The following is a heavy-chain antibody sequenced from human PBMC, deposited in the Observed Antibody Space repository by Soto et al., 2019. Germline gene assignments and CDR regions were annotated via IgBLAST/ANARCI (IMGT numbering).Heavy chain of an antibody. CDR1: GGSISSDY. V-gene: IGHV4-4*08. Sequence: SETLSLPCTASGGSISSDYWSWIRPPPGKGLEWLGYIYYSASTNYNPSLHSRLTISLATSKHQFSLKVSCGTAADTAVYYCARDPAYGDYVHAFDIWGQGRMVAVSS. CDR2: IYYSAST. D-gene: IGHD4-17*01. CDR3: ARDPAYGDYVHAFDI. J-gene: IGHJ3*02.